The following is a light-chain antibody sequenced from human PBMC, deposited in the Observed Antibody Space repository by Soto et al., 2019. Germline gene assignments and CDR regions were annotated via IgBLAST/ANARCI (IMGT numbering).Light chain of an antibody. CDR1: QGISSY. Sequence: IQLTQSPSSLSASVGDRVTITCRASQGISSYLAWYQQKPGKAPKLLIYAASTLQSGVPSRFSGSGSGTDFTLTVSSLQPEDFATYYCQQLNSYPWTCDQGTKVESK. V-gene: IGKV1-9*01. CDR3: QQLNSYPWT. J-gene: IGKJ1*01. CDR2: AAS.